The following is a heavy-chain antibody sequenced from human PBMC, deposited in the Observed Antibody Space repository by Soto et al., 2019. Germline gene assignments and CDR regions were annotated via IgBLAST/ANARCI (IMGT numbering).Heavy chain of an antibody. Sequence: QVQLVQSGAEVKKPGSSVKVSCKASGGTFSSYAISWVRQAPGQGLEWMGGIIPIFGTAKYAQKFQGRVTITADESTSTAYMELSILRSEDTAVYYCAIKNGSVSPVSNYYYYYGMEVWGQGTTVTVSS. CDR2: IIPIFGTA. D-gene: IGHD3-10*01. CDR1: GGTFSSYA. CDR3: AIKNGSVSPVSNYYYYYGMEV. V-gene: IGHV1-69*01. J-gene: IGHJ6*02.